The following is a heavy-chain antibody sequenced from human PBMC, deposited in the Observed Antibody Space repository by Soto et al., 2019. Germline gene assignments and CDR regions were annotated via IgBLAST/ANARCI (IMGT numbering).Heavy chain of an antibody. J-gene: IGHJ4*03. CDR1: GFTFSSNS. V-gene: IGHV3-23*01. CDR3: AKRHYSGPGSFALAT. CDR2: VSGDGYAS. Sequence: PGGSLRLSCAASGFTFSSNSMSWVRQAPGKGLEWVSRVSGDGYASDYADSVKGRFTVSRHNSKNTLYLQMNSLRAEDTAVYYCAKRHYSGPGSFALATWGKGTLVTAPQ. D-gene: IGHD3-10*01.